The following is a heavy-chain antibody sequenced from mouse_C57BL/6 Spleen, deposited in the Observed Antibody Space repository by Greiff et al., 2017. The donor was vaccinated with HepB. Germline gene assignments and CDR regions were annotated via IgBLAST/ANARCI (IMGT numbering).Heavy chain of an antibody. J-gene: IGHJ4*01. CDR1: GYTFTSYW. V-gene: IGHV1-50*01. CDR2: IDPSDSYT. CDR3: ARGAPYGSSHYYAMDY. D-gene: IGHD1-1*01. Sequence: QVQLQQPGAELVKPGASVKLSCKASGYTFTSYWMQWVKQRPGQGLEWIGEIDPSDSYTNYNQKFKGKATLTVDTSSSTAYMQLSSLTSEDSAVYYCARGAPYGSSHYYAMDYWGQGTSVTVSS.